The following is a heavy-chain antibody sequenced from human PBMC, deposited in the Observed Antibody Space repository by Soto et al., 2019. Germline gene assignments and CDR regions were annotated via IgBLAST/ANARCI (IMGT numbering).Heavy chain of an antibody. D-gene: IGHD1-26*01. CDR1: GGTFSSYT. Sequence: QVQLVQSGAEVKKPGSSVKVSCKASGGTFSSYTISWVRQAPGQGLEWMGRIIPILGIANYAQKFQGRVTITADNSTSTAYMELSSLRSEDTAVYYCELAQFWVLDYWGQGTLVTVSS. J-gene: IGHJ4*02. CDR2: IIPILGIA. V-gene: IGHV1-69*02. CDR3: ELAQFWVLDY.